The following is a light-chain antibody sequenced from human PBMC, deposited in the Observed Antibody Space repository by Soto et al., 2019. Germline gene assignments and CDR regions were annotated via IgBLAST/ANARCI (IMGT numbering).Light chain of an antibody. J-gene: IGKJ1*01. CDR2: GAS. CDR3: QHYGSSPTWT. V-gene: IGKV3-20*01. Sequence: EIVVTQSPGTLSLSPGERATLSCRASQTVSSSYLVWYQQKPGQAPRLLIYGASRRATGIPDRFSGSGSGTDCTLPISRLEPEDVAVYYCQHYGSSPTWTFGQGTKVEIK. CDR1: QTVSSSY.